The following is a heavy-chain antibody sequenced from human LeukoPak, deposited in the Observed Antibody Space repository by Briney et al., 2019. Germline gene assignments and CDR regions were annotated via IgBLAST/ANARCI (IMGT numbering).Heavy chain of an antibody. V-gene: IGHV3-33*01. CDR1: GFTFSSYG. D-gene: IGHD6-13*01. J-gene: IGHJ4*02. CDR2: IWYDGSNK. Sequence: GGSLRLSCAASGFTFSSYGMHWVRQAPGKGLEWVAVIWYDGSNKHYADSVKGRFTISRDNSKNTLYLQMNSLRAEDTAVYYCARDSAAGYYFDYWGQGTLVTVSS. CDR3: ARDSAAGYYFDY.